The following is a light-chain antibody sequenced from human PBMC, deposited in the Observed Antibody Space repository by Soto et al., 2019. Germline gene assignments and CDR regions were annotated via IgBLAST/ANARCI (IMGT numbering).Light chain of an antibody. J-gene: IGKJ1*01. Sequence: DIQMTQSPSSLSASVGDRVTITCRASQSISSYLNWYQQRPGKAPKLLTYAASSLQSGVPSRFSGSGSETDFTPTISSLQPEDFATYYCQQSYSTPWTFGPGTKVEIK. CDR2: AAS. V-gene: IGKV1-39*01. CDR3: QQSYSTPWT. CDR1: QSISSY.